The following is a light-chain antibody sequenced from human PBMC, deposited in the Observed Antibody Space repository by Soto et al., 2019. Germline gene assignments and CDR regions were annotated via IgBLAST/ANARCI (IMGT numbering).Light chain of an antibody. Sequence: QSGLTQPASGSGSPGQSITISCTGTSSDVGGYNYVSWYQQHPGKAPKLMIYEVSNRPSGVSNRFSGSKSGNTASLTISGLQAEHEADYYCSSYTSSSTDVVFGGGTKVTVL. CDR2: EVS. V-gene: IGLV2-14*01. J-gene: IGLJ2*01. CDR1: SSDVGGYNY. CDR3: SSYTSSSTDVV.